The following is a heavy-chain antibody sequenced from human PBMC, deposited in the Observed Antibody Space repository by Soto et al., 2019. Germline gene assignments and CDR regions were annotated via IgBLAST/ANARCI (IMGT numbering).Heavy chain of an antibody. V-gene: IGHV1-46*01. CDR2: INPSGGST. CDR3: ARGAITATPEWWFDP. J-gene: IGHJ5*02. Sequence: ASVKVSCKASGYTFTSYYIHWVRQAPGQGLEWMGIINPSGGSTTYAQKFQGRVTMTRDTSTSTVYMELSSLRSEDTAVYYCARGAITATPEWWFDPWGQGTLVTVSS. CDR1: GYTFTSYY. D-gene: IGHD1-20*01.